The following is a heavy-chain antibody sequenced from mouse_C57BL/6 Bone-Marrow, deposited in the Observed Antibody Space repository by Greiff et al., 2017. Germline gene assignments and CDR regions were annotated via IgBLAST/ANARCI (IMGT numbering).Heavy chain of an antibody. CDR2: ILPGSGSS. CDR3: ARRGDGNSWFAY. CDR1: GYTFTGYW. Sequence: QVQLQQSGAELMKPGASVKISCKATGYTFTGYWIEWVKQRPGHGLEWIGEILPGSGSSNYNEKFKGKATFTADTSSNTASMQLSSLTTEDSAIYYWARRGDGNSWFAYWGQGTLVTVSA. V-gene: IGHV1-9*01. J-gene: IGHJ3*01. D-gene: IGHD2-1*01.